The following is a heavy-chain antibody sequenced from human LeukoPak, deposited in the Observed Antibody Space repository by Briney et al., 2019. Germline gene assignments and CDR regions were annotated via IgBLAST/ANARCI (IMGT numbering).Heavy chain of an antibody. CDR3: VKEAKVAGSVVHNWVDT. Sequence: GGALRLSCAASGFTFNNYNMNWVRRAPGKGLGWVSYISTSSSPIYYADSVKGRFTISRDNSGNALHLQMNSLRVEDTAIYYCVKEAKVAGSVVHNWVDTWGQGTLVTVSS. CDR1: GFTFNNYN. J-gene: IGHJ5*02. CDR2: ISTSSSPI. D-gene: IGHD5-12*01. V-gene: IGHV3-48*01.